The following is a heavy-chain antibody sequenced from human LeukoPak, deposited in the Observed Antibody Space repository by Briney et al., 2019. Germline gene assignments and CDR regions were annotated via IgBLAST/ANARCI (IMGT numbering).Heavy chain of an antibody. V-gene: IGHV3-48*01. CDR2: ISSSSSTI. CDR1: GFTFSSYS. D-gene: IGHD5-18*01. CDR3: AREEVQLWPRVDY. J-gene: IGHJ4*02. Sequence: AGGSLRLSCAASGFTFSSYSMTWVRQAPGKGLEWVSYISSSSSTIYYADSVKGRFTISRDNAKNSLYLQMNSLRAEDTAVYYCAREEVQLWPRVDYWGQGTLVTVSS.